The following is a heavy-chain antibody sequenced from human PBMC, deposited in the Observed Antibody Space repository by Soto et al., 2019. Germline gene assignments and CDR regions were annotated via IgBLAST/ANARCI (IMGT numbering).Heavy chain of an antibody. CDR1: GFTFRNAW. CDR2: IKSETDGGTT. D-gene: IGHD4-17*01. V-gene: IGHV3-15*01. J-gene: IGHJ4*02. CDR3: TTGVTVTYYYFGY. Sequence: QLVESGGGLVKPGESLRLSCVASGFTFRNAWMSWVRQAPGKGLEWVGRIKSETDGGTTDYAAPVKGRCTISRDDSKNMLYLQMNSLKTEDTAVYFCTTGVTVTYYYFGYWGQGTLVTVSS.